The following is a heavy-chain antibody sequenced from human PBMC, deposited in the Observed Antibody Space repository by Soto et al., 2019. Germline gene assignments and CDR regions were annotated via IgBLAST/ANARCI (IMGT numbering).Heavy chain of an antibody. Sequence: QLQLQESGPGLVKPSETLSITCTVSGGSISRSNSFWGWIRQPPVKGLEGIGSISYSGSTYYNPSLKGRVTRSVDTSENQFSLKLSSVTAADTAVYYCARGEYNSGTWSQLDYWGQGTLLTVSS. V-gene: IGHV4-39*01. J-gene: IGHJ4*01. CDR1: GGSISRSNSF. CDR3: ARGEYNSGTWSQLDY. CDR2: ISYSGST. D-gene: IGHD6-13*01.